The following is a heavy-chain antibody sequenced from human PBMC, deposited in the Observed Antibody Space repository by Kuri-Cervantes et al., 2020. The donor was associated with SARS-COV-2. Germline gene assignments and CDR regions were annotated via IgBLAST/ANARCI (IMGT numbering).Heavy chain of an antibody. V-gene: IGHV3-30*04. D-gene: IGHD2-15*01. J-gene: IGHJ4*02. Sequence: GESLKISCAASGFTFSSYAMHWVRQAPGKGLEWVAVISYDGSNKYYADSVKGRFTISRDNSKNTLYLQMNSLRAEDTAVYYCAKERVGYCSGGSCLVVDYWGQGTLVTVSS. CDR3: AKERVGYCSGGSCLVVDY. CDR1: GFTFSSYA. CDR2: ISYDGSNK.